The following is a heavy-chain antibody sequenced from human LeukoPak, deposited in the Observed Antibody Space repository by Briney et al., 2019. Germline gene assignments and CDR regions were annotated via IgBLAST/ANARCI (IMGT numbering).Heavy chain of an antibody. CDR3: ARNYSSSWYNLVLAFDY. CDR1: GYSISSGYY. J-gene: IGHJ4*02. D-gene: IGHD6-13*01. V-gene: IGHV4-38-2*02. Sequence: PSETLSLTCTVSGYSISSGYYWGWIRQPPGKGLEWIGSIYYSGSTYYNPSLKTRVTISVDTSKNQFSLKLSSVTAADTAVYYCARNYSSSWYNLVLAFDYWGQGTLVTVSS. CDR2: IYYSGST.